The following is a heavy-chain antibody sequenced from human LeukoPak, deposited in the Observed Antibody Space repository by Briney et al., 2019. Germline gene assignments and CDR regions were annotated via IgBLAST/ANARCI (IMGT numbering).Heavy chain of an antibody. V-gene: IGHV3-23*01. D-gene: IGHD5-12*01. CDR1: GFTFSNHG. CDR2: ISGSGGNT. J-gene: IGHJ4*02. Sequence: GGSLRLSCAASGFTFSNHGINWVRQAPGKGLEWVSVISGSGGNTYYADSVKGRFTISRDNSKNTLYLQMNSLRAEDTAVYYCAKDLRLPGALSYFDYWGQGTLVTVSS. CDR3: AKDLRLPGALSYFDY.